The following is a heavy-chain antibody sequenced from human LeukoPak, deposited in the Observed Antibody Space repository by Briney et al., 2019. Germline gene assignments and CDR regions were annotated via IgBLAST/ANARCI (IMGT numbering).Heavy chain of an antibody. CDR3: NSQWLVSAYYYYYMDV. D-gene: IGHD6-19*01. CDR2: IRSKANSYAT. V-gene: IGHV3-73*01. J-gene: IGHJ6*03. CDR1: GFTFSGSA. Sequence: GGSLRLSCAASGFTFSGSAMHWVRQASGKGLEWVGRIRSKANSYATAYAASVKGRFTIPRDDSKNTAYLQMNSLKTEDTAVYYCNSQWLVSAYYYYYMDVWGKGTTVTVSS.